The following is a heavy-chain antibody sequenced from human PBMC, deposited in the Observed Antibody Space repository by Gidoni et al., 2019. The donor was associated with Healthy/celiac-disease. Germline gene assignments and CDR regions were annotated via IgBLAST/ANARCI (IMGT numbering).Heavy chain of an antibody. CDR2: IYYSGST. D-gene: IGHD6-6*01. Sequence: SSYYWGWIRQPPGKGLEWIGSIYYSGSTYYNPSLKSRVTISVDTSKNQFSLKLSSVTAADTAVYYCARHGIAARPDNWFDPWGQGTLVTVSS. J-gene: IGHJ5*02. CDR3: ARHGIAARPDNWFDP. V-gene: IGHV4-39*01. CDR1: SSYY.